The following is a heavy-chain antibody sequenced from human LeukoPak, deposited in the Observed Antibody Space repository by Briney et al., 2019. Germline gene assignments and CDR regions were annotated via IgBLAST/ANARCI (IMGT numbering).Heavy chain of an antibody. J-gene: IGHJ4*02. V-gene: IGHV3-23*01. Sequence: PGGSLRLSCVASGFIFKISAMGWVRQAPGKGLEWVSVISGTGDETDYADSVRGNFTISRDNSMNTLFLQMDSLRADDTAVYCSITRCSPGFDSWGQGTLVTVSS. D-gene: IGHD3-10*01. CDR2: ISGTGDET. CDR1: GFIFKISA. CDR3: ITRCSPGFDS.